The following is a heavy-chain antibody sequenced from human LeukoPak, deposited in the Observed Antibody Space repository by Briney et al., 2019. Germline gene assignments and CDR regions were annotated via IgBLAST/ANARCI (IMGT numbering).Heavy chain of an antibody. Sequence: GGSLRLSCAASGFRFSNYAMSWVRRAPGKGLEWVSVIIGSSGSTFYADSVKGRFTISRDNSKNTLYLQMNSLRDEDTAVYYCAKGGYDYVEIGYFDYWGQGTLVTVSS. D-gene: IGHD5-12*01. CDR2: IIGSSGST. J-gene: IGHJ4*02. V-gene: IGHV3-23*01. CDR1: GFRFSNYA. CDR3: AKGGYDYVEIGYFDY.